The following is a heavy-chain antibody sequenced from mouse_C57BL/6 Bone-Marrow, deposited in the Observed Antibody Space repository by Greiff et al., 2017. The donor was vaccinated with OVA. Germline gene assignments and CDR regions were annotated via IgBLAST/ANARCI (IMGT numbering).Heavy chain of an antibody. CDR1: GYTFTSYW. J-gene: IGHJ3*01. CDR2: INPSSGYT. Sequence: VQVVESGAELAKPGASVKLSCKASGYTFTSYWMHWVKQRPGQGLEWIGYINPSSGYTKYNQKFKDKATLTADKSSSTAYMQLSSLTYEDSAVYYCARSNWDEGFAYWGQETLVTVSA. CDR3: ARSNWDEGFAY. V-gene: IGHV1-7*01. D-gene: IGHD4-1*01.